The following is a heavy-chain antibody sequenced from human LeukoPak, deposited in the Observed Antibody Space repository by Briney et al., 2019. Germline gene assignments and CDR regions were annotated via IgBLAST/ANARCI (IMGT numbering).Heavy chain of an antibody. D-gene: IGHD3-10*01. CDR3: ARGAYYYGSGSYYTN. Sequence: SETLSLTCTVSGGSISSYYWSWIRQRAGKGLEWFGRIYTSGSTNYNPSLKSRVTMSVDTSKNQFSLKLSSVTAADTAVYYCARGAYYYGSGSYYTNWGQGTLVTVSS. V-gene: IGHV4-4*07. CDR1: GGSISSYY. CDR2: IYTSGST. J-gene: IGHJ4*02.